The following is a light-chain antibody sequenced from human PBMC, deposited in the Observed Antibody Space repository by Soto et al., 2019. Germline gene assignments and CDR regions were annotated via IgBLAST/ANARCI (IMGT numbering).Light chain of an antibody. CDR2: GAS. CDR3: QQYNDWPRVT. Sequence: EIILTQSPATLYVSPGESATLSCRASQTVTTKLAWYQQKPGQSPRLLIHGASTRASGIPDRFSGSGSGTEFTLTVSSLQSEDFAVYYCQQYNDWPRVTFGQGTRLEI. CDR1: QTVTTK. V-gene: IGKV3-15*01. J-gene: IGKJ5*01.